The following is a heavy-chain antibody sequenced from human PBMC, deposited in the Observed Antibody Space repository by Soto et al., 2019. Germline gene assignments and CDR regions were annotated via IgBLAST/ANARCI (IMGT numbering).Heavy chain of an antibody. J-gene: IGHJ4*02. V-gene: IGHV4-61*05. CDR2: IYYSGST. Sequence: SETLSLTCTVSGGSISSSSFHWGWIRQPPGKGLEWIGYIYYSGSTNYNPSLKSRVTISVDTSKNQFSLKLSSVTAADTAVYYCARGVHDYGDYDYFDYWGQGTLVTVSS. D-gene: IGHD4-17*01. CDR1: GGSISSSSFH. CDR3: ARGVHDYGDYDYFDY.